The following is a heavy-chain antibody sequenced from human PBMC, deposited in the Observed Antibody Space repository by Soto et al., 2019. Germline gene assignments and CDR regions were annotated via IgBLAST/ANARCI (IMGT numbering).Heavy chain of an antibody. CDR1: GFTLSGHG. Sequence: QVQLVESGGGVVQPGRSLRLSCVASGFTLSGHGMHWVRQAPGKGLEWVAVITYDGSEIHYSDSVKGRFTISRDTSKNMVYLQMNSLKTEDTAMYYCAREQGYGSYRVADYWGQGTLVTVSS. D-gene: IGHD5-12*01. CDR3: AREQGYGSYRVADY. V-gene: IGHV3-30*03. CDR2: ITYDGSEI. J-gene: IGHJ4*02.